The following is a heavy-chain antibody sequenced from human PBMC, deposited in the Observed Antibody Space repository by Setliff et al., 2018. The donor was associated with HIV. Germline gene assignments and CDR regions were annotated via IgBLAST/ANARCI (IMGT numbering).Heavy chain of an antibody. Sequence: ASVMVSCKASGYTFTGYDIHWVRQAPGQGLEWMGYITPNSGGTNSAQKFQGRVTMTRDTSINTAYMELSRLKSDDTAVYYCAREGFGNTGDMPMAVLDYWGQGTLVTSPQ. CDR3: AREGFGNTGDMPMAVLDY. D-gene: IGHD3-3*01. J-gene: IGHJ4*02. CDR2: ITPNSGGT. CDR1: GYTFTGYD. V-gene: IGHV1-2*02.